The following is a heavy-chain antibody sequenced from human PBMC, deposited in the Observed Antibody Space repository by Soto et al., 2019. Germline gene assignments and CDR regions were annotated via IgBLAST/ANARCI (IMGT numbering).Heavy chain of an antibody. CDR2: ISGSGDIT. CDR3: AKDWRTTVASPEYFQH. Sequence: EVQLLESGGHLVQPGGSLRLSCAGSAFTFSSYAMSWVRQAPGKGLEWVSAISGSGDITYYADSVKGRFTISRDNSKATLYLQMDSLRAEDTAIYYCAKDWRTTVASPEYFQHWGQGTLVTVSS. V-gene: IGHV3-23*01. D-gene: IGHD4-17*01. J-gene: IGHJ1*01. CDR1: AFTFSSYA.